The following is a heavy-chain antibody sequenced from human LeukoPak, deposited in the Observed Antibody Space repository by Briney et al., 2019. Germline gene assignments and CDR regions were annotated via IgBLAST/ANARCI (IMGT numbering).Heavy chain of an antibody. J-gene: IGHJ4*02. V-gene: IGHV3-7*01. Sequence: GGSVRLSCAAAGLTFTDFWMNWVRLAPGGGLEWLANIKPDGNEKYYVDSVKGRFAISRDKAKNEVYLEMNSLRAEDTGVYYCSGRDSSRSPRAYWGQGTLVSVSS. CDR3: SGRDSSRSPRAY. D-gene: IGHD2-2*01. CDR2: IKPDGNEK. CDR1: GLTFTDFW.